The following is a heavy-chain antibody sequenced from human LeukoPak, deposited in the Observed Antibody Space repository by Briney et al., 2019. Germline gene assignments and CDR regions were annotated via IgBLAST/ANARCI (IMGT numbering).Heavy chain of an antibody. V-gene: IGHV4-59*01. CDR1: GGSMSGSY. CDR2: IYYSGTT. J-gene: IGHJ3*02. D-gene: IGHD3-16*01. CDR3: ARTLPSLAGACDI. Sequence: PSETLSLTCTVSGGSMSGSYWNWIRQPPGKGLEWIALIYYSGTTNYNPSLKSRLTISVDTSKNQFSLKLNSVTAADTAVYYCARTLPSLAGACDIWGQGTMVTVSS.